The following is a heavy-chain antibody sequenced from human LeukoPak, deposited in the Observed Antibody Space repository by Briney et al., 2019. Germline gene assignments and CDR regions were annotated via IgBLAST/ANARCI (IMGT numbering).Heavy chain of an antibody. Sequence: ASVKVSCKASGYTFTSYYMHWVRQASGQGLEWMGWMKPDSGNTGYAQKFQGRVTITRDTSTNTAYMELSGLRSEDTAFYYCARADHSSWNAFDIWGQGTMVTVSS. CDR2: MKPDSGNT. V-gene: IGHV1-8*03. CDR1: GYTFTSYY. CDR3: ARADHSSWNAFDI. J-gene: IGHJ3*02. D-gene: IGHD6-13*01.